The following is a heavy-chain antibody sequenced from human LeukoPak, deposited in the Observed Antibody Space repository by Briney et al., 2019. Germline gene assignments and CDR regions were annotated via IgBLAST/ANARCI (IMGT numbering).Heavy chain of an antibody. CDR1: GGSISSYY. CDR3: ATMIVVGPDAFDI. V-gene: IGHV4-59*01. D-gene: IGHD3-22*01. J-gene: IGHJ3*02. Sequence: SETLSLTCTVSGGSISSYYWSWIRQPPGKGPEWIGYIYYSGSTNYNPSLKSRVTISVDTSKNQFSLKLSSVTAADTAVYYCATMIVVGPDAFDIWGQGTMVTVSS. CDR2: IYYSGST.